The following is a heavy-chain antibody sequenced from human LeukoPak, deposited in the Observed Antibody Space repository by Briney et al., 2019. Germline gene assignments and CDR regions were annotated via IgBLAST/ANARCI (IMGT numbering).Heavy chain of an antibody. CDR2: ISGSGGST. D-gene: IGHD3-10*01. Sequence: PGGSLRLSCAASGFTFSSYAMSWVRQAPGKGLEWVSAISGSGGSTYYADSVKGRSTISRDNSKNTLYLQMNSLRAEDTAVYYCAKSPFEAARGVNIWTYYYYYMDVWGKGTTVSVSS. V-gene: IGHV3-23*01. CDR3: AKSPFEAARGVNIWTYYYYYMDV. J-gene: IGHJ6*03. CDR1: GFTFSSYA.